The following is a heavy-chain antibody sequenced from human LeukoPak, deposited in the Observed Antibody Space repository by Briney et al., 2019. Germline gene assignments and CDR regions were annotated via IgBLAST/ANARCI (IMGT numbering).Heavy chain of an antibody. D-gene: IGHD3-22*01. V-gene: IGHV3-53*01. Sequence: HSGGSLRLSCAASGFTVSSNYISWVRQAPGKGLEWVSVIYSGGSTYYADSVKGRFTISRDNSKNTLYLQMNSLRAEDTAVYYCARAWYYYDSSGYRDWGQGTLVTVSS. CDR2: IYSGGST. CDR3: ARAWYYYDSSGYRD. CDR1: GFTVSSNY. J-gene: IGHJ4*02.